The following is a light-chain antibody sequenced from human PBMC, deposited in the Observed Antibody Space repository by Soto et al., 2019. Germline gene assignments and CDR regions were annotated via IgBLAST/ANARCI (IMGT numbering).Light chain of an antibody. CDR3: LQTLQTPYT. J-gene: IGKJ2*01. CDR2: LGS. Sequence: DIAMTQSPLSLPVTPGEPASISCRSSQSLLHSNGYNYLDWYLQKPGQSPQLLIYLGSYRASGVPYRFSGGGSGTDFTLKISRVEADDVGVYYCLQTLQTPYTFGQGTKLEIK. V-gene: IGKV2-28*01. CDR1: QSLLHSNGYNY.